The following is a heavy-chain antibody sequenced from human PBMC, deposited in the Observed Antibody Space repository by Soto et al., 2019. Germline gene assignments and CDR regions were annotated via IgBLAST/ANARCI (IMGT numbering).Heavy chain of an antibody. CDR2: ISGSGGST. D-gene: IGHD1-7*01. CDR3: AQGKDWNWRVVFY. CDR1: GFTFSSYA. V-gene: IGHV3-23*01. J-gene: IGHJ4*02. Sequence: EVQLLESGGGLVQPGGSLRLSCAASGFTFSSYAMSWVRQAPGKGLEWVSAISGSGGSTYYADSVKGRFTISRDNSQNTLYRQMNSLRAEDTAVYYCAQGKDWNWRVVFYWGQGTLVTVSS.